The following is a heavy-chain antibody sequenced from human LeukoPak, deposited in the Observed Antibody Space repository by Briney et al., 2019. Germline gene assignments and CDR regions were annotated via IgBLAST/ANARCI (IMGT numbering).Heavy chain of an antibody. V-gene: IGHV3-23*01. D-gene: IGHD3-22*01. CDR3: ARSAGLGYDSSGYYYVGYYFDY. Sequence: PGGSLRLSCAASGFTFSSYAMSWVRQAPGKGLEWVSAISGSGGSTYYADSVKGRFTISRDNSKDTLYLQMNSLRAEDTAVYYCARSAGLGYDSSGYYYVGYYFDYWGQGTLVTVSS. CDR2: ISGSGGST. CDR1: GFTFSSYA. J-gene: IGHJ4*02.